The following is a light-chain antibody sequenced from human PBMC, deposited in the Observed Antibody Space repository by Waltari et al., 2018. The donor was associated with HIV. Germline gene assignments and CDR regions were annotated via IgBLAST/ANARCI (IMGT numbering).Light chain of an antibody. J-gene: IGLJ2*01. Sequence: SARSPPPSPDGSPGQSVTISCTGTNSTPGGSKYLSLFQQHPGKAPTLVISEDTKRPWGVPDRFSGSKSGTTASLTVSGLQTEDEADYYCSSYASKNGCYVVFGGGTRLTVL. CDR3: SSYASKNGCYVV. V-gene: IGLV2-8*01. CDR1: NSTPGGSKY. CDR2: EDT.